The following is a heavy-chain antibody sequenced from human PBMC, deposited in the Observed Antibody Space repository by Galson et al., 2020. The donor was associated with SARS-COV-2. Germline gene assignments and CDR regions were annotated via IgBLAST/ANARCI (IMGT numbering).Heavy chain of an antibody. V-gene: IGHV4-61*02. CDR3: ARATYYYDSKGERRVNAFDI. Sequence: SETQSLTCTVSGGSISSGSYYWSWIRQPAGKGLEWIGRIYTSGSTNYNPSLKSRVTISVDTSKNQFSLKLSSVTAADTAVYYCARATYYYDSKGERRVNAFDIWGQGTMVTVSS. D-gene: IGHD3-22*01. CDR1: GGSISSGSYY. CDR2: IYTSGST. J-gene: IGHJ3*02.